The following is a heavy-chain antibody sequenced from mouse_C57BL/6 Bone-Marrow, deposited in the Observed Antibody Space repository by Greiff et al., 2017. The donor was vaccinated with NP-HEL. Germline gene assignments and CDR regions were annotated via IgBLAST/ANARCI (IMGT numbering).Heavy chain of an antibody. D-gene: IGHD4-1*01. V-gene: IGHV5-12*01. CDR1: GFTFSDYY. CDR2: ISNGGGST. J-gene: IGHJ4*01. Sequence: EVKLVESGGGLVQPGGSLKLSCAASGFTFSDYYMYWVRQTPEKRLEWVAYISNGGGSTYYPDTVKGRSTISRDNAKDTLYLQMSRLKSEDTAMYYCARQWLTGTYAMDYWGQGTSVTVSS. CDR3: ARQWLTGTYAMDY.